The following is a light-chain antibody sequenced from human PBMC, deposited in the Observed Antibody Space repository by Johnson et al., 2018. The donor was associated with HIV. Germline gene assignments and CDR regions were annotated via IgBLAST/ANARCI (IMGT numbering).Light chain of an antibody. J-gene: IGLJ1*01. CDR1: SSTIGSNY. CDR3: ATCDNSLRV. CDR2: KNN. V-gene: IGLV1-51*02. Sequence: QSVLTQPPSVSAAPGQKVTISCSGSSSTIGSNYVSWYQLLPGTPPKLLIFKNNERPSGIPDRFSGSKSGTSATLDITGLQTGDEADYYCATCDNSLRVFGTGTNVTVL.